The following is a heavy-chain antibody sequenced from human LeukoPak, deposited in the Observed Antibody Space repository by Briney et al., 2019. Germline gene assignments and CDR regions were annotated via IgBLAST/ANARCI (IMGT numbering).Heavy chain of an antibody. CDR3: ARDCSGGGCYFDY. CDR2: AYYSGST. D-gene: IGHD2-15*01. V-gene: IGHV4-59*12. J-gene: IGHJ4*02. Sequence: PSETLSLTCTVSGVSISTYCWSWIRQPPGKGLEWIGYAYYSGSTNYNPSLKSRVTISVDTSKNQFSLKLSSVTAADTAVYYCARDCSGGGCYFDYWGQEALVTVSS. CDR1: GVSISTYC.